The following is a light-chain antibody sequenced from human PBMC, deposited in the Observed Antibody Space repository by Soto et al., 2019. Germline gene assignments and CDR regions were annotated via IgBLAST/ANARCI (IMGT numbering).Light chain of an antibody. Sequence: QSALTQPPSASGSPGQSVSISCTGTSSDVGGYNYVSWYQQHPGRAPKLVIFEVTKRPSGVPGRFSGSKSGSSASLAITGLQAEDEADYYCQSYDTILSGPIFGGGTKLTVL. CDR3: QSYDTILSGPI. J-gene: IGLJ2*01. CDR1: SSDVGGYNY. CDR2: EVT. V-gene: IGLV2-8*01.